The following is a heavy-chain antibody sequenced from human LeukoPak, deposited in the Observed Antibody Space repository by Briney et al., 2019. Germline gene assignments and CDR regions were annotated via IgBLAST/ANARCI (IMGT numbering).Heavy chain of an antibody. CDR2: ISGNGGST. CDR3: AKAGYCSSTSCPADY. V-gene: IGHV3-23*01. D-gene: IGHD2-2*01. J-gene: IGHJ4*02. Sequence: GGSLRLSCAASGFTFNNYAMSWFRQAPGKGLEWVSAISGNGGSTYYADSVKGRFTISRDNSKNTLYLQMNSLRAEDTAVYYCAKAGYCSSTSCPADYWGQGTLVTVSS. CDR1: GFTFNNYA.